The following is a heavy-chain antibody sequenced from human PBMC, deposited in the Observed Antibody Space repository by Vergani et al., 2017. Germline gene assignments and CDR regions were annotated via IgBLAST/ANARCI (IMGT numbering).Heavy chain of an antibody. D-gene: IGHD3/OR15-3a*01. Sequence: QVQLVESGGGVVQPGRSLRLSCAASGFSFSDYGMSWVRQAPGKGLEWVALIWFGGNGEFYADSVKGRFTISRDDSKNTLYLQMSSLRVDDTAMYYCARDRPLGTCLFDYWGKGTPVTVSS. V-gene: IGHV3-33*01. J-gene: IGHJ4*02. CDR3: ARDRPLGTCLFDY. CDR1: GFSFSDYG. CDR2: IWFGGNGE.